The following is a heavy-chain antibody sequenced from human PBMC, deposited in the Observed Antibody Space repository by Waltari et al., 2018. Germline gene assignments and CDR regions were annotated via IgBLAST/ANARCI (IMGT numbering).Heavy chain of an antibody. J-gene: IGHJ4*02. CDR2: ISASGTTT. CDR1: GFTFSSYA. Sequence: EVQVLESGGGLVQPGGSLRLSCAASGFTFSSYAMTWVRQAPGQGLEWVSAISASGTTTYYANSVKGRLTISRDDSKSTLYLQMNNLRTEDTAIYYCAKDRSLDYGSLTEPFDYWGQGTLVTVSS. CDR3: AKDRSLDYGSLTEPFDY. V-gene: IGHV3-23*01. D-gene: IGHD3-9*01.